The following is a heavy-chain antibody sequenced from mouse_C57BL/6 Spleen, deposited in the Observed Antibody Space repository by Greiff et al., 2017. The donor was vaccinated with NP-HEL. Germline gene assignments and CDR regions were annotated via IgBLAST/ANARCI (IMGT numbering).Heavy chain of an antibody. CDR2: IDPETGGT. D-gene: IGHD2-5*01. Sequence: VQLQQSGAELVRPGASVTLSCKASGYTFTDYEMHWVKQTPVHGLEWIGAIDPETGGTAYNQKFTGKAILTADKSSSTAYMELRSLTSEDSAVYYCTIPAYYSNLFAYWGQGTLVTVSA. J-gene: IGHJ3*01. CDR1: GYTFTDYE. CDR3: TIPAYYSNLFAY. V-gene: IGHV1-15*01.